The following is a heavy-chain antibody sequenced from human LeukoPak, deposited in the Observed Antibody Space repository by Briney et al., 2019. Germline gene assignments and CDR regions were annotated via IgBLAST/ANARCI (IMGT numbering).Heavy chain of an antibody. CDR2: IIPIFGTA. CDR3: ARDRYYGSGSYYTTTDYYGMDV. CDR1: GYTFTGYY. Sequence: AAPVKVSCKASGYTFTGYYIHWVRQAPGQGLEWMGGIIPIFGTANYAQKFQGRVTITADESTSTAYMELSSLRSEDTAVYYCARDRYYGSGSYYTTTDYYGMDVWGQGTTVTVSS. J-gene: IGHJ6*02. V-gene: IGHV1-69*13. D-gene: IGHD3-10*01.